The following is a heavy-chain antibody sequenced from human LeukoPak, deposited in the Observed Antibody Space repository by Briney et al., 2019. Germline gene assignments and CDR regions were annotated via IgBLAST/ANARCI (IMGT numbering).Heavy chain of an antibody. D-gene: IGHD2-2*01. J-gene: IGHJ4*02. CDR2: ISVSGGST. CDR1: GFTFSTYA. V-gene: IGHV3-23*01. Sequence: GGSLRLSCAASGFTFSTYAMSWVRQAPGKGLEWVSAISVSGGSTYYADSVKGRFTISRDNSKNTLYLQMNSLRAEDTAVYYCAKSPGGVVSTSFDNWGQGTLVTVSS. CDR3: AKSPGGVVSTSFDN.